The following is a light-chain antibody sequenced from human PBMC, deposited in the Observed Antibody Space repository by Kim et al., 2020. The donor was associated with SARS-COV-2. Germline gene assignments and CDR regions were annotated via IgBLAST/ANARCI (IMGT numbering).Light chain of an antibody. CDR1: SGHSSYA. Sequence: QLVLTQSPSASASLGASVKLTCTLSSGHSSYAIAWHQQQPEKGPRYLMKLNSDGSHSKGDGIPDRFSGSSSGAERYLTISSLQSEDEADYYCQTWGTVVSGGGTQLSVL. CDR2: LNSDGSH. J-gene: IGLJ3*02. CDR3: QTWGTVV. V-gene: IGLV4-69*01.